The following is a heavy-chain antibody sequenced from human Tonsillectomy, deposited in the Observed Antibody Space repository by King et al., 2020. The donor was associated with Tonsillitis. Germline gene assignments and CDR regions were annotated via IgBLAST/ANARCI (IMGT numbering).Heavy chain of an antibody. D-gene: IGHD3-16*01. CDR2: NSFSSGFK. Sequence: VQLVESGGGLVKPGGSLRLSCAASGFTFRTYSMNWVRQDPGKRLEWVSSNSFSSGFKYYTDSVKGRFTISRDNTKNSLYLQLNNLSAEDTAVYYCVREVTSTSAPPAYTPAYFAYWGQGTPVTVSS. CDR1: GFTFRTYS. CDR3: VREVTSTSAPPAYTPAYFAY. V-gene: IGHV3-21*01. J-gene: IGHJ4*02.